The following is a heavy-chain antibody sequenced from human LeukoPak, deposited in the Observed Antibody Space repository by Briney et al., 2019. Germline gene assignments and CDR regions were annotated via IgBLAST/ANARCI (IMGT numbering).Heavy chain of an antibody. CDR2: IYPGDSDT. CDR1: GYSFTSCW. J-gene: IGHJ4*02. V-gene: IGHV5-51*01. Sequence: GESLKISCKGSGYSFTSCWIGWVRQMPGKGLEWMGIIYPGDSDTRYSPSFQGQVTISADKSISTAYLQWSSLKASDTALYYCVRGTTVTTLDYWGQGTLATVSS. CDR3: VRGTTVTTLDY. D-gene: IGHD4-17*01.